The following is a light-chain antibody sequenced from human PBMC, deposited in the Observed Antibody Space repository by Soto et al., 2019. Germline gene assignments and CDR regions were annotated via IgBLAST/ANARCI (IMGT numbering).Light chain of an antibody. CDR2: GAF. CDR3: QQYSDWPYT. CDR1: QSVSST. Sequence: EIVMTQSPATLSVSPGERATLSCGASQSVSSTLAWYQQKPGQSPRLLIYGAFTRATGIPARFSGSGFGTEFTLAISSLQSEDFAVYYCQQYSDWPYTFGQGTKLEIK. V-gene: IGKV3-15*01. J-gene: IGKJ2*01.